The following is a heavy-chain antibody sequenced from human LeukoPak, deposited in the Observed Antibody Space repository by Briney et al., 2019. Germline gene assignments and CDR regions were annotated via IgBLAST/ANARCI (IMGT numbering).Heavy chain of an antibody. CDR3: ARPSESSTSQWGAYYYYMDV. D-gene: IGHD2-2*01. CDR2: VYYSGST. CDR1: GGSISSYY. Sequence: SETLSLTCTVSGGSISSYYWSWIRQPPGKGLEWIGYVYYSGSTNYNPSLKSRVTISVDTSKNQFSLKLSSVTAADTAVYYCARPSESSTSQWGAYYYYMDVWGKGTTVTVSS. J-gene: IGHJ6*03. V-gene: IGHV4-59*01.